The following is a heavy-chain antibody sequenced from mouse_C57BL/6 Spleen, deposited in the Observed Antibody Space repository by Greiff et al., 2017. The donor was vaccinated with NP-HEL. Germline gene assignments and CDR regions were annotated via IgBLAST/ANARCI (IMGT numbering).Heavy chain of an antibody. V-gene: IGHV1-42*01. CDR1: GYSFTGYY. J-gene: IGHJ4*01. CDR3: ARFGYYSNSYYAMDY. CDR2: INPSTGGT. Sequence: VQLQQSGPELVKPGASVKISCKASGYSFTGYYMNWVKQSPEKSLEWIGEINPSTGGTTYNQKFKAKATLTVDKSSSTAYMQLKSLTSEDSAVYYCARFGYYSNSYYAMDYWGQGTSVTVSS. D-gene: IGHD2-5*01.